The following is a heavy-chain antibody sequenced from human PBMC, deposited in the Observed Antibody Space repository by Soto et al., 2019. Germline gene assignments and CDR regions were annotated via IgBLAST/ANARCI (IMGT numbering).Heavy chain of an antibody. Sequence: QLQLAQSGAEIKKPGSSVKVSCKPSAATFSSYTISWVRQAPGQGLEWMGGAIPILGMTYYSQKFQDRLTITADKSTITAYMELTSLTSEDTAVYFCTAGVAGPRNFDYWGQGTLVTVSS. J-gene: IGHJ4*02. D-gene: IGHD3-10*01. CDR3: TAGVAGPRNFDY. V-gene: IGHV1-69*09. CDR2: AIPILGMT. CDR1: AATFSSYT.